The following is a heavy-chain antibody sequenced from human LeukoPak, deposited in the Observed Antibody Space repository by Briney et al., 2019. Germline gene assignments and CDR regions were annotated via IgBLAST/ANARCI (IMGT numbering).Heavy chain of an antibody. D-gene: IGHD6-13*01. CDR1: EFTFSSYA. CDR2: ISGRGDTT. V-gene: IGHV3-23*01. CDR3: AKGGGYIILKYYFDY. J-gene: IGHJ4*02. Sequence: GGSLRLSCAASEFTFSSYAMSWVRQAPGKGLEWVSGISGRGDTTYYADSVKGRFTISRDNSKNTLYLQMNSLRAEDTAVYYCAKGGGYIILKYYFDYWGQGTLVTVSS.